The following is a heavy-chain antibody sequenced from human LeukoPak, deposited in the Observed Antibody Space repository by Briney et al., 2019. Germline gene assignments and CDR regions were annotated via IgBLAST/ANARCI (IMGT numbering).Heavy chain of an antibody. Sequence: GASVKVSCKASGYTVIDYFIHWVRQAPGQGLEWMGRINPNSGGTEYAQNFQGRVTMTRDTSISASYMELNRLTSDDTAVYYCARDLSSTSNWELDXXGQGXXXTV. CDR1: GYTVIDYF. CDR2: INPNSGGT. J-gene: IGHJ4*02. CDR3: ARDLSSTSNWELDX. D-gene: IGHD7-27*01. V-gene: IGHV1-2*06.